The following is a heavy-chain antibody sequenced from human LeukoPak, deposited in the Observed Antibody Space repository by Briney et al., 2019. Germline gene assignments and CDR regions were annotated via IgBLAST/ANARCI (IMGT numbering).Heavy chain of an antibody. V-gene: IGHV3-23*01. CDR2: ISGSGGST. Sequence: GGSLRLSCAASGSTFSSYAMSWVRQAPGKGLEWVSAISGSGGSTYYADSVKGRFTISRDNSKNTLYLQMSSLRAEDTAVYYCAKDLGYGGSYSDYWGQGTLVTVSS. CDR1: GSTFSSYA. D-gene: IGHD1-26*01. J-gene: IGHJ4*02. CDR3: AKDLGYGGSYSDY.